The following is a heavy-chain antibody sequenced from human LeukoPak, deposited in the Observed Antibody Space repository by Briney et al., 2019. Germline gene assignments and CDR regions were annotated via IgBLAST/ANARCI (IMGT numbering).Heavy chain of an antibody. CDR3: ARHRGDSGYDYRELFGAFDI. D-gene: IGHD5-12*01. V-gene: IGHV5-51*01. Sequence: GESLKISCKGSGYSFTSYWIGWVRQMPGKGLEWMGIIYPGDSATRYSPSFQGQVTISADKSISTAYLQWSSLKASDTAMYYCARHRGDSGYDYRELFGAFDIWGQGTMVTVSS. CDR2: IYPGDSAT. J-gene: IGHJ3*02. CDR1: GYSFTSYW.